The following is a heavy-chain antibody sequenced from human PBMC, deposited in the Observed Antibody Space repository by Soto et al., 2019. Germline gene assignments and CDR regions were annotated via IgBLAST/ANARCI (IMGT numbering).Heavy chain of an antibody. Sequence: EVQLLESGGGLVQPGGSLRLSCAAPGFTFSNYAMNWVRQAPGKGLEWVSVISGSGGSTYYADSVKGRFTISRDNSKNTLYLQMNSLRGEDTAVYYCARRSSGWYFDYWGQGTLVTVCS. V-gene: IGHV3-23*01. D-gene: IGHD6-19*01. CDR3: ARRSSGWYFDY. CDR2: ISGSGGST. CDR1: GFTFSNYA. J-gene: IGHJ4*02.